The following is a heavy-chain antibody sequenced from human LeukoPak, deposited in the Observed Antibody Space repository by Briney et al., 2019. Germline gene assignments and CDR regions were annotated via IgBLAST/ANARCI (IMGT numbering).Heavy chain of an antibody. CDR3: ARGFYGDPGYYYYYYMDV. V-gene: IGHV1-69*13. J-gene: IGHJ6*03. CDR2: IIPIFGTS. D-gene: IGHD4-17*01. CDR1: GGSFNAYA. Sequence: SVKVSCKASGGSFNAYAISWVRQAPGQGLEWMGGIIPIFGTSNYAQKFQGRVTITADESTSTAYMELSSLRSEDTAVYYCARGFYGDPGYYYYYYMDVWGKGTTVTVSS.